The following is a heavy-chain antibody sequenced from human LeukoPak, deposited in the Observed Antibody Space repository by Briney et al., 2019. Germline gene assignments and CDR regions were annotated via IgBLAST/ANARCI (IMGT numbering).Heavy chain of an antibody. CDR2: IVEDGSET. CDR1: GFTFSGYW. V-gene: IGHV3-7*01. J-gene: IGHJ4*02. CDR3: ARDPTRRFDL. Sequence: RGSLRLSRATSGFTFSGYWMTWVPQTPRKGVEWVASIVEDGSETYYLDSVKGRFTFSRDNAKNSLYLQMNSLRGQDTAVYYCARDPTRRFDLGGEGTLVTVSS.